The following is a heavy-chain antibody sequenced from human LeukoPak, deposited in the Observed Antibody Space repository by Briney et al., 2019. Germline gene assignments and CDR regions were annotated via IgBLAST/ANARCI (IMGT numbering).Heavy chain of an antibody. CDR1: GFTFSTYN. CDR3: ARGIYSSGRSFDY. CDR2: IYYSGST. V-gene: IGHV4-39*07. D-gene: IGHD6-19*01. Sequence: GSLRLSCAASGFTFSTYNMNWVRQAPGKGLEWIGSIYYSGSTYYNPSLKSRVTISVDTSKNQFSLKLSSVTAADTAVYYCARGIYSSGRSFDYWGQGTLVTVSS. J-gene: IGHJ4*02.